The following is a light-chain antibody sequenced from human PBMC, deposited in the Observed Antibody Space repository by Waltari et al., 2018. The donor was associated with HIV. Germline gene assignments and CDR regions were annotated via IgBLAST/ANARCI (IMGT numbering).Light chain of an antibody. Sequence: SFELTQPSSVSVSPGQTARITCSGDVLARKYARWFQKKPGQAPLLLIYTDNERPSGIPERFSGSSSGTTVTLTISGAQVEDEADYYCYSAADSDEVFGGGTKLTVL. V-gene: IGLV3-27*01. CDR1: VLARKY. J-gene: IGLJ3*02. CDR2: TDN. CDR3: YSAADSDEV.